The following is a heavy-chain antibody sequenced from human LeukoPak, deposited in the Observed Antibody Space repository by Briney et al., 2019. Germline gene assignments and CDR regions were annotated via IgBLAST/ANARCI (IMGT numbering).Heavy chain of an antibody. V-gene: IGHV4-59*04. Sequence: SSETLSLTCTVSGGSISSYYWSWIRQPPGKGLEWIGSIYYSGNTYYNASLKSQVSISIDTSKNQFSLRLTSVTAADTAVYYCARQTGSGLFILPGGQGTLVTVSS. CDR3: ARQTGSGLFILP. J-gene: IGHJ4*02. D-gene: IGHD3/OR15-3a*01. CDR1: GGSISSYY. CDR2: IYYSGNT.